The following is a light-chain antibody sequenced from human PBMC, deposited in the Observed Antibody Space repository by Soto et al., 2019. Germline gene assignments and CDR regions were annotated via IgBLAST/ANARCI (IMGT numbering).Light chain of an antibody. CDR2: GAS. CDR1: QSVDTN. J-gene: IGKJ1*01. Sequence: EIVMTQSPATLSVSPGERATLSCRASQSVDTNLAWYQHKPGQAPRLLIYGASTRVTDIPARFSGSGSGTEFTLTISSLQAEDFAVYYCHQYNDRILTFGQGTKLHIK. CDR3: HQYNDRILT. V-gene: IGKV3-15*01.